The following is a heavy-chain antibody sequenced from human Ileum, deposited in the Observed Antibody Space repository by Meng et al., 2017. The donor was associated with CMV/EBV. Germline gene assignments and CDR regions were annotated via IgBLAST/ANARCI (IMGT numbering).Heavy chain of an antibody. CDR1: GASLNDYY. J-gene: IGHJ5*02. Sequence: QGQLQAAGLGLVKPSETLSLTCTVAGASLNDYYWSWIRQPAGKGMEWIGRIFATGTTNYNPSLKSRVTMSVDTSKNQFSLKLTSVSAADTAVYFCARDRFDPWGQGALVTVSS. V-gene: IGHV4-4*07. CDR3: ARDRFDP. CDR2: IFATGTT.